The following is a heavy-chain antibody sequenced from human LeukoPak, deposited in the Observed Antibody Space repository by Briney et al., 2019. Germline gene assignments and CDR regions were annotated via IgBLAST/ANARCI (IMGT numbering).Heavy chain of an antibody. V-gene: IGHV3-23*01. CDR1: GFTFSSYA. Sequence: PGGSLRLSCAASGFTFSSYAMSWVRRAPGKGLEWVSAISGGGGSAYYADSVKGRFTISRDNSKNTLYLQMNSLRAEDTAVYYCAKDRPGYSSGWYHDAFDIWGQGTMVTVSS. CDR2: ISGGGGSA. D-gene: IGHD6-19*01. CDR3: AKDRPGYSSGWYHDAFDI. J-gene: IGHJ3*02.